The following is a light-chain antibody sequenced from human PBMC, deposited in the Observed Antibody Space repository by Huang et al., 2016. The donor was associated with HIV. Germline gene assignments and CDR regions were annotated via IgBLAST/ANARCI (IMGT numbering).Light chain of an antibody. CDR1: ESILRK. CDR3: QQYNKWPPYT. CDR2: GSS. J-gene: IGKJ2*01. V-gene: IGKV3-15*01. Sequence: VMTQSPATLSVSPGERATLSCRASESILRKLAWYQQRPGQPPSLLIYGSSVRLPGIPDRFRGSGSGTEFSLTISSLQSEDFAVYYCQQYNKWPPYTYGQGTKLEIK.